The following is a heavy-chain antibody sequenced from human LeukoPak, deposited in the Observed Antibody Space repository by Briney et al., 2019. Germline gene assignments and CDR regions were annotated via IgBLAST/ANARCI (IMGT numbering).Heavy chain of an antibody. V-gene: IGHV1-18*01. CDR2: ISAYNGNT. CDR1: GYTFTSYG. D-gene: IGHD6-6*01. J-gene: IGHJ6*02. CDR3: ARLIKKRYEYSSSYYYYGMDV. Sequence: PWASVKVSCKASGYTFTSYGISWVRQAPGQGLEWMGWISAYNGNTNYAQKLQGRVTMTTDTSTSTAYMELRSLRSDDTAVYYCARLIKKRYEYSSSYYYYGMDVWGQGTTVTVSS.